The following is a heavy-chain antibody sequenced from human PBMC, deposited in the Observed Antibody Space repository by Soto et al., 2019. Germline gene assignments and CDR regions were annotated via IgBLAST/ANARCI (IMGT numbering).Heavy chain of an antibody. V-gene: IGHV1-46*01. Sequence: QVHLVQAGAEVKKPGASVKVSCKTSGYTFTNYHIHWVRQAPGQGLEWLGIINPSDGGTGYAQKFQGRVTMTRDTATITVYMDMSSLRSEDRAVYSCARVAYHSPDYWGLGTLVTVS. D-gene: IGHD3-16*01. CDR2: INPSDGGT. CDR1: GYTFTNYH. CDR3: ARVAYHSPDY. J-gene: IGHJ4*02.